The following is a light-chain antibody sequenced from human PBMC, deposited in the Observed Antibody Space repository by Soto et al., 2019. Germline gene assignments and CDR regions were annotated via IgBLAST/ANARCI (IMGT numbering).Light chain of an antibody. V-gene: IGKV3-15*01. Sequence: EIVMTQSPATLSVSPGERATLSCRASQSVSSNLAWYQQKPGQAPRLLIYGASTSATGIPDRFSGSGCGTDFTLTISSLEPEDFAVYYCQQYGSSQWTFGQGTKVDI. J-gene: IGKJ1*01. CDR3: QQYGSSQWT. CDR2: GAS. CDR1: QSVSSN.